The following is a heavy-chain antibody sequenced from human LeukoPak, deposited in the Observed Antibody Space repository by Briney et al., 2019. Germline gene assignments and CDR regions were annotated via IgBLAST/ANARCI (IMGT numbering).Heavy chain of an antibody. CDR1: GGSISSYY. J-gene: IGHJ3*02. CDR2: IYYSGST. V-gene: IGHV4-59*12. CDR3: AREAMVAGGAFDI. Sequence: SETLSLTCTVSGGSISSYYWSWIRQPPGKGLEWIGYIYYSGSTNYNPSLKSRVTISVDTSKNQFSLKLSSVTAADTAVYYCAREAMVAGGAFDIWGQGTMVTVSS. D-gene: IGHD2-8*01.